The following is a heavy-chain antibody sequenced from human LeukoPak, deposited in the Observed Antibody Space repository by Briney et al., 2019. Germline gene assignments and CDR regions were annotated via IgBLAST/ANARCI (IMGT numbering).Heavy chain of an antibody. J-gene: IGHJ5*02. CDR2: IYYSGST. CDR3: ARGGWSSSSVGYNWFDP. V-gene: IGHV4-31*03. Sequence: SQTLSLTCTVSGGSISSGGYYWSWIRQHPGKGLEWIGYIYYSGSTYYNPSLKSRVTISVDTSKNQFSLKLSSVTAADTAVYYCARGGWSSSSVGYNWFDPWGHGTLVTVSS. CDR1: GGSISSGGYY. D-gene: IGHD6-6*01.